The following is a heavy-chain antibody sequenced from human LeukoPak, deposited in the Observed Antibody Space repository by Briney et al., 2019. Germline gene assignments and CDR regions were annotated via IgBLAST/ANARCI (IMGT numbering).Heavy chain of an antibody. V-gene: IGHV3-11*04. CDR3: AREHSGYDSGVDY. CDR1: GFTLSDYY. D-gene: IGHD5-12*01. CDR2: ISSSGSTK. Sequence: GGSLRLSCVASGFTLSDYYMAWIRQPPGKGLEWISFISSSGSTKYYADSVKGRFTISRDTTQNSLYLQMNSLRAEDTAVYYCAREHSGYDSGVDYWGQGTLVTVSS. J-gene: IGHJ4*02.